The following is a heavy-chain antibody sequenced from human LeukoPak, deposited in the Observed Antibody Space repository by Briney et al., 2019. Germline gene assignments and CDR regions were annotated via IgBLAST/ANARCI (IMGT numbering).Heavy chain of an antibody. CDR1: GVTFSSSA. D-gene: IGHD6-19*01. Sequence: GGSLRLSCAASGVTFSSSAMHGVRQTPGKGLEGVGIIWYHGSNKYYADSVKDRFTISRDNSKNTVYLQMTSLRVEDTAVYYCARVQGTSGGWPAVGRMGYFDDWGQGTLVTVSS. CDR3: ARVQGTSGGWPAVGRMGYFDD. J-gene: IGHJ4*02. V-gene: IGHV3-33*01. CDR2: IWYHGSNK.